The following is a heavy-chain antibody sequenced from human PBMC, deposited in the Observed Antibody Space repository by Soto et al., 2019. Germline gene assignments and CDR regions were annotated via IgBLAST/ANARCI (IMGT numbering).Heavy chain of an antibody. D-gene: IGHD3-10*01. Sequence: SETLCLTCTVSGGSIISGSYYWGWIRQPPGKGLEWIGSIYYSGNTYYNPSLKSRVTISVDTAKNQFSLKLSSVTAADTAVYYCAGQYYFGSGSYYNRPFXIWGQETLVXVSS. CDR1: GGSIISGSYY. J-gene: IGHJ4*02. CDR3: AGQYYFGSGSYYNRPFXI. CDR2: IYYSGNT. V-gene: IGHV4-39*01.